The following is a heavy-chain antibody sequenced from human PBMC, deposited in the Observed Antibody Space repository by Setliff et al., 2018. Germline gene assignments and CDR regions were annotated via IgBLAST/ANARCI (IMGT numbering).Heavy chain of an antibody. V-gene: IGHV1-69*10. CDR2: IIPILGIA. J-gene: IGHJ4*02. Sequence: GASVKVSCKASGGTFSSYAISWVRQAPGQGLEWMGGIIPILGIANYAQKFQGRVMITADKSTSTAYMELSSLRSEDTAVYYCAIDSLPRYCTNGVCYEEFDYWGQGTLVTVSS. D-gene: IGHD2-8*01. CDR1: GGTFSSYA. CDR3: AIDSLPRYCTNGVCYEEFDY.